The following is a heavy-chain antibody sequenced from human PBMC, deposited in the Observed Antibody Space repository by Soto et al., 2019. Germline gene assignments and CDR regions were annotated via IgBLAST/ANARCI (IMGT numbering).Heavy chain of an antibody. J-gene: IGHJ5*02. CDR3: ARSRRDYGDYNWFDP. V-gene: IGHV4-31*03. CDR1: CGSISSGGYY. D-gene: IGHD4-17*01. Sequence: SETLSLTCTVSCGSISSGGYYWSWIRQHPGKGLEWIGYIYYSGSTYYNPSLKSRVTISVDTSKNQFSLKLSSVTAADTAVYYRARSRRDYGDYNWFDPWGQGTLVTVSS. CDR2: IYYSGST.